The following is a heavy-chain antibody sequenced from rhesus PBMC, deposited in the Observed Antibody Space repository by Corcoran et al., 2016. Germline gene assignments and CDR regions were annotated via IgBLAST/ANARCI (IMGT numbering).Heavy chain of an antibody. CDR2: ISGRSGST. V-gene: IGHV4-173*01. Sequence: QLQLQESGPGLVKPSETLSLTCAVSGGSISRKYWSRIRQPHGQGLGWIGSISGRSGSTDYNPTLKSRVTNSTATSKNQFSLNLSSLTAAATSVYYVARGEREYNRFDVWGPGVLVTVSS. D-gene: IGHD1-44*01. CDR1: GGSISRKY. J-gene: IGHJ5-1*01. CDR3: ARGEREYNRFDV.